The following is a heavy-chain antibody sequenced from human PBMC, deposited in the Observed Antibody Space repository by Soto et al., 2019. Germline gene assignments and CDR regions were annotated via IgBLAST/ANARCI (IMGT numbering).Heavy chain of an antibody. J-gene: IGHJ6*02. CDR1: GSTFTSYG. Sequence: ASVKVSCKASGSTFTSYGISWVRQAPGQGLEWMGWISAYNGNTNYAQKLQGRVTMTTDTSTSTAYMELRSLRSDDTAVYYCARGHRITIFGVVTQVYGMDVWGQGTTVTVSS. CDR3: ARGHRITIFGVVTQVYGMDV. V-gene: IGHV1-18*04. D-gene: IGHD3-3*01. CDR2: ISAYNGNT.